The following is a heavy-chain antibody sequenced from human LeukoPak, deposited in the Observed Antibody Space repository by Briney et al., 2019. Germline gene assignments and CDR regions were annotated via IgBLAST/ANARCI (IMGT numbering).Heavy chain of an antibody. CDR2: ISYDGSNK. D-gene: IGHD6-13*01. CDR1: GFTFSSYG. J-gene: IGHJ6*03. V-gene: IGHV3-30*18. CDR3: AKDRIAAASYYYYMDV. Sequence: GGSLRLSCAASGFTFSSYGMHWVRQAPGKGLEWVAVISYDGSNKYYADSVKGRFTISRDNSKNTLYLQMNSLRAEDTAVYYCAKDRIAAASYYYYMDVWGKGTTVTVSS.